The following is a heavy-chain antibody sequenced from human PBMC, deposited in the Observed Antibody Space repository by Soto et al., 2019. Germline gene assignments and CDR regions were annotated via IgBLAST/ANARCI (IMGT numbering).Heavy chain of an antibody. V-gene: IGHV3-74*01. CDR3: ARIPYSDTDPCP. J-gene: IGHJ5*02. Sequence: PGGSLRLSCAASGFAFSTKWMHWVRQGPGKGLVWVSRINIDGTTTNYADSVKGRFTISRDNAKNMLYLQMDSLRAEDTAVYYCARIPYSDTDPCPWGHGTLVTVSS. D-gene: IGHD1-26*01. CDR1: GFAFSTKW. CDR2: INIDGTTT.